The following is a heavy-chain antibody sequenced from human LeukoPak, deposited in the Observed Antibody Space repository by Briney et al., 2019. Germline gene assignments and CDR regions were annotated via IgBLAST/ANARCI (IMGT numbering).Heavy chain of an antibody. CDR3: AKDLGARDHYMDV. CDR1: GGTFSSHF. Sequence: SVKVSCKASGGTFSSHFISWVRQAPGQGLEWMGGINPIFGTDHYAQKFQDRVTITADISTNTVYMELSSLRAEDTALYYCAKDLGARDHYMDVWGKGTTVTISS. CDR2: INPIFGTD. V-gene: IGHV1-69*06. D-gene: IGHD1-26*01. J-gene: IGHJ6*03.